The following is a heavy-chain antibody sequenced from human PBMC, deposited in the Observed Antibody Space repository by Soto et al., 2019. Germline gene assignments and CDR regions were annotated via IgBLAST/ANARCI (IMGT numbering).Heavy chain of an antibody. CDR1: GGSISSYY. D-gene: IGHD3-9*01. CDR3: ARKRRVLRYFDWYPGGEWFEP. V-gene: IGHV4-59*01. J-gene: IGHJ5*02. CDR2: IYYSGST. Sequence: SETLSLTCTVSGGSISSYYWSWIRQPPGKGLEWIGYIYYSGSTNYNPSPKSRVTISVDTSKNQFSLKLSSVTAADTAVYCCARKRRVLRYFDWYPGGEWFEPWGQGTLVTVS.